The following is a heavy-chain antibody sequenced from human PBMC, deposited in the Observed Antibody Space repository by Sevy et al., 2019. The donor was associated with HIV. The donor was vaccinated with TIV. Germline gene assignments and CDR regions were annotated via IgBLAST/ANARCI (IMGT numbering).Heavy chain of an antibody. CDR2: INTDGSTT. D-gene: IGHD6-19*01. V-gene: IGHV3-74*01. Sequence: GGSLRLSCAASGFTLSTYWMYWVRQAPGKGLVWVSRINTDGSTTNYADSVKGRLTISRDSAKNTLYMQMNSLRAEDTAVYYCARALAGTHAFDIWGQGTMVTVSS. CDR3: ARALAGTHAFDI. J-gene: IGHJ3*02. CDR1: GFTLSTYW.